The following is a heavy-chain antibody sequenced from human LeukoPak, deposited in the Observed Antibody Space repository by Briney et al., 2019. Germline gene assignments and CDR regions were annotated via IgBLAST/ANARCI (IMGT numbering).Heavy chain of an antibody. CDR1: GFTFSSYG. J-gene: IGHJ5*02. D-gene: IGHD6-19*01. CDR2: ISGSGGST. CDR3: AKGSGAWVAVAEWFDP. Sequence: GGSLRLSCAASGFTFSSYGMSWVRQAPGKGLEWVSAISGSGGSTYHADSVKGRFTISRDNSKNTLYLQMNSLRAEDTAVYYCAKGSGAWVAVAEWFDPWGQGTLVTVSS. V-gene: IGHV3-23*01.